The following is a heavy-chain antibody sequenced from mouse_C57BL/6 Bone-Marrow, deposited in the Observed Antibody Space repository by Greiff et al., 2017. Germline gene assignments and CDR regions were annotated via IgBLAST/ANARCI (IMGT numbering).Heavy chain of an antibody. CDR3: ARCLTAQATLGAMDY. V-gene: IGHV1-81*01. Sequence: QVQLKQSGAELARPGASVKLSCKASGYTFTSYGISWVKQRTGQGLEWIGEIYPRSGNTYYNEKFKGKATLTADKSSSTAYMELRSLTSEDSAVYFCARCLTAQATLGAMDYWGQGTSVTVSS. J-gene: IGHJ4*01. D-gene: IGHD3-2*02. CDR2: IYPRSGNT. CDR1: GYTFTSYG.